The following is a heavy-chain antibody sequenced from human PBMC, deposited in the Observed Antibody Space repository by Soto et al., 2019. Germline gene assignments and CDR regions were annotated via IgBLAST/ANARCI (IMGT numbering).Heavy chain of an antibody. CDR2: INHSGST. J-gene: IGHJ6*02. D-gene: IGHD3-3*01. CDR1: GGSFSGYY. Sequence: TSETLSLTCAVYGGSFSGYYWSWIRQPPGKGLEWIGEINHSGSTNYNPSLKSRVTISVDTSKNQFSLKLSSVTAADTAVYYCARGLNDFWSGYLAPYYYGMDVWGQGTTVTV. V-gene: IGHV4-34*01. CDR3: ARGLNDFWSGYLAPYYYGMDV.